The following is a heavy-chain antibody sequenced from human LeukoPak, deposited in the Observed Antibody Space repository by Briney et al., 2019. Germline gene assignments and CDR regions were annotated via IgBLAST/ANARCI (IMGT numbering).Heavy chain of an antibody. CDR3: ARTLSSSTSQGAFDI. CDR2: IIPIFGTP. V-gene: IGHV1-69*05. D-gene: IGHD6-6*01. CDR1: GGTPSSYT. Sequence: SLNPSSKPSGGTPSSYTISWVPQAPGQRVWWIGGIIPIFGTPNYAQKFQGRVTITTDDSTSTAYMELSSLRSEDTAVYYCARTLSSSTSQGAFDIRGQGTMVSVSS. J-gene: IGHJ3*02.